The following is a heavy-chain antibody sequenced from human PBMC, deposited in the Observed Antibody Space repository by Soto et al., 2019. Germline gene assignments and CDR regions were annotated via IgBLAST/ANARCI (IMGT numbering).Heavy chain of an antibody. CDR3: STGRVYFGSEY. J-gene: IGHJ4*02. V-gene: IGHV4-59*01. D-gene: IGHD3-9*01. CDR2: IYYNGNL. Sequence: QVQLQESGPGLVKPLETLSLTCTVPGGSITSYYWSWVRQPPGKGLEWIGYIYYNGNLNYNPSLKSRPTSSLGTSKNQASLRLISVTAADTAAYYCSTGRVYFGSEYCGQGALVTVSS. CDR1: GGSITSYY.